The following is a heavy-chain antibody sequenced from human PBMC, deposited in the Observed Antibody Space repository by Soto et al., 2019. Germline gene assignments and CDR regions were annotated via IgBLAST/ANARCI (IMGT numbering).Heavy chain of an antibody. V-gene: IGHV1-69*01. CDR3: ARGSGSADGYNIFPIGY. D-gene: IGHD3-10*01. J-gene: IGHJ4*01. CDR1: GGTFSSYA. CDR2: IIPIFGTA. Sequence: QVQLVQSGAEVKKPGSSVKVSCKASGGTFSSYAISWVRQAPGQGLEWMGGIIPIFGTANYAQKFQGRVTITADESTSTAYMELCSLSSEGTAVYYCARGSGSADGYNIFPIGYWGHGTLVTVSS.